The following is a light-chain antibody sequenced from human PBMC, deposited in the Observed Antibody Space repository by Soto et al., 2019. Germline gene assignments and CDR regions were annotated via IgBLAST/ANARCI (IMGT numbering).Light chain of an antibody. CDR1: QRINIY. CDR2: SAS. CDR3: QQSFSTPT. V-gene: IGKV1-39*01. J-gene: IGKJ5*01. Sequence: DIKMSQSPSSLSTSVRDIVGITSLASQRINIYLNWYRQKPGKAPELLIYSASNLQSGVPSRFSGSGSGTDFTLTISSLQTEDFATYYCQQSFSTPTFGQGTRLEIK.